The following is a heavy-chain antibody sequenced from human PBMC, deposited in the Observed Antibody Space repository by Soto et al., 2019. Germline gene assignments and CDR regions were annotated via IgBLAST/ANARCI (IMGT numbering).Heavy chain of an antibody. J-gene: IGHJ4*02. Sequence: PGGSLRLSCAASGFTFSSYAMSWVRQAPGKGLEWVSAISGSGGSTYYADSVKGRFTISRDNSKNTLYLQMNSLRAEDTAVYYCAKSKYITVVTATTYYFDYWGQGTLVTSPQ. CDR1: GFTFSSYA. D-gene: IGHD2-21*02. V-gene: IGHV3-23*01. CDR3: AKSKYITVVTATTYYFDY. CDR2: ISGSGGST.